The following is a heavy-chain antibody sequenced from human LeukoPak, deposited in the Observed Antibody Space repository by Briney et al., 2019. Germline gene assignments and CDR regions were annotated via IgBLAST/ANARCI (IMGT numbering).Heavy chain of an antibody. CDR2: TNPNVGGT. CDR1: GYTFTGSY. D-gene: IGHD1-26*01. V-gene: IGHV1-2*06. J-gene: IGHJ3*02. CDR3: ERAVGADDAFDI. Sequence: ASVKVSCVASGYTFTGSYMHWVPEAPGQGLWWVGQTNPNVGGTNYAQKLRGRVTMTRDTTISTAYMGLGRVRYDDTAVDFCERAVGADDAFDIWGQGTMVAVSS.